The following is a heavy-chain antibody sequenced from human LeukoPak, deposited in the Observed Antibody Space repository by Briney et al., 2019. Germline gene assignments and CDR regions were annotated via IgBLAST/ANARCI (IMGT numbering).Heavy chain of an antibody. Sequence: NASETLSLTCTVSGGSISSYYWSWLRQPPGKGLEWLGYIYYSGSTNYNPSLKSRVTISVDTSKNQFSLKLSSVTAADTGVYYCARDRGMATKNNWFDPWGQGTLVTVSA. CDR3: ARDRGMATKNNWFDP. J-gene: IGHJ5*02. V-gene: IGHV4-59*01. D-gene: IGHD5-24*01. CDR1: GGSISSYY. CDR2: IYYSGST.